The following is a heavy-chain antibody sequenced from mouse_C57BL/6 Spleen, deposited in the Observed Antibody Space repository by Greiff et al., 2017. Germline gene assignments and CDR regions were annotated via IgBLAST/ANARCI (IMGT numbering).Heavy chain of an antibody. CDR3: AREGGNLMAY. CDR2: ISYDGSN. Sequence: VQLKESGPGLVKPSQSLSLTCSVTGYSITSGYYWNWIRQFPGNKLEWMGYISYDGSNNYNPSLKNRISITRDTSKNQFFLKLNSVTTEDTATYYCAREGGNLMAYWGQGTLVTVSA. V-gene: IGHV3-6*01. CDR1: GYSITSGYY. J-gene: IGHJ3*01.